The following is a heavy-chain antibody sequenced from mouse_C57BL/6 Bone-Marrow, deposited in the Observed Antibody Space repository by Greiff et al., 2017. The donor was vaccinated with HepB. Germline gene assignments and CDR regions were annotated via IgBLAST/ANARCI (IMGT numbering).Heavy chain of an antibody. V-gene: IGHV1-42*01. J-gene: IGHJ2*01. CDR2: INPSTGGT. CDR1: GYSFTGYY. Sequence: VQLQQSGPELVKPGASVKISCKASGYSFTGYYMNWVKQSPEKSLEWIGEINPSTGGTTYNQKFKAKATLTVDKSSSTAYMQLKSLTSEDSAVYYCARKSYYDYDGDYWGQGTTLTVSS. CDR3: ARKSYYDYDGDY. D-gene: IGHD2-4*01.